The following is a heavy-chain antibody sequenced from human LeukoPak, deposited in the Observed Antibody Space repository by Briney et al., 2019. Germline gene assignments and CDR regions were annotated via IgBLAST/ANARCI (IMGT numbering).Heavy chain of an antibody. Sequence: SETLSLTCTVSGGSSINGTFYWDWIRQPPGKGLEWIGNIYSGTTSYNPSLKSRVTLSLDTSKNHFSLKLSSVTAADTAVYYCSHSGYDPRQVYLDYWGQGTLVTVSS. D-gene: IGHD5-12*01. CDR2: IYSGTT. J-gene: IGHJ4*02. CDR3: SHSGYDPRQVYLDY. CDR1: GGSSINGTFY. V-gene: IGHV4-39*07.